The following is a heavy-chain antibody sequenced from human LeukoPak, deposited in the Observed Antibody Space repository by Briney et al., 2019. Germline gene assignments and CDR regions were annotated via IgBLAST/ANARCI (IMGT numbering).Heavy chain of an antibody. Sequence: SSPTLVNPTQTLTLTCTFSGFSLSTTGVAVGWIRQPPAKALDSLAPIYWNDDKTYSPSLKSRLTITKGTSKDQVVLQMTNMDAVDTAIYYCALLTPTDASGRLNLFDPWGKETRVSVSS. D-gene: IGHD3-10*01. J-gene: IGHJ5*02. V-gene: IGHV2-5*01. CDR1: GFSLSTTGVA. CDR2: IYWNDDK. CDR3: ALLTPTDASGRLNLFDP.